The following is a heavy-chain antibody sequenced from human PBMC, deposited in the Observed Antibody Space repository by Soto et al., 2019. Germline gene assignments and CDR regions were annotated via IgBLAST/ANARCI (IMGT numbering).Heavy chain of an antibody. CDR2: IKPDGSAT. CDR3: ARGGDY. J-gene: IGHJ4*02. V-gene: IGHV3-7*03. CDR1: GFTFGSYW. Sequence: EVQLVESGGGLVQPGGSLRLSCAVSGFTFGSYWMNWVRLIPGKGLEWVAYIKPDGSATYYVDSVKGRFTISRDNAKNSLYLQMNSLRAEDTAVYYCARGGDYWGQGTLVTVSS.